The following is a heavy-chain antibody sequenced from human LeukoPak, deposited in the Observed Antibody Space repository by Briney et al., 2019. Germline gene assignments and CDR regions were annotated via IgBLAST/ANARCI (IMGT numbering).Heavy chain of an antibody. CDR2: ISNSGSTI. CDR1: GFTSSTYS. J-gene: IGHJ6*02. Sequence: GGSLRLSCAASGFTSSTYSMNWVRQAPGKGLEWVSYISNSGSTIYYADSVKGRFTISRDNAKNSLSLQMNSLRAEDTAVYYCARGYYYGMDVWGQGTTVTVSS. CDR3: ARGYYYGMDV. V-gene: IGHV3-48*04.